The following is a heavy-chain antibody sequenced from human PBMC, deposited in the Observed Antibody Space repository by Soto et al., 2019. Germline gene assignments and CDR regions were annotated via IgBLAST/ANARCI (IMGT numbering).Heavy chain of an antibody. CDR2: IYYSGST. D-gene: IGHD3-10*01. Sequence: QVQLQESGPGLVKPSQTLSLTCTVSGGSISSGDYYWSWIRQPPGKGLEWIGYIYYSGSTYYNPSXXXPXXTSVDTSKNQFSLKLTSVTAADPAVYYCARVAGTFYWYFDLWGRGTLVTVSS. CDR1: GGSISSGDYY. J-gene: IGHJ2*01. V-gene: IGHV4-30-4*01. CDR3: ARVAGTFYWYFDL.